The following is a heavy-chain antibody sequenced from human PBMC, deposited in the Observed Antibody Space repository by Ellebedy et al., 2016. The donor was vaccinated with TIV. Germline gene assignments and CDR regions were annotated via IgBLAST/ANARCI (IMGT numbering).Heavy chain of an antibody. CDR2: ISDSGDST. Sequence: GESLKISCAASGFTFSSCAMSWVRQAPGKGLEWVSTISDSGDSTYYADSVKGRFTISRDNSTNMLYLQMNSLRAEDTALYYSVKERDGGWDYWGQGTLVTVSS. V-gene: IGHV3-23*01. CDR3: VKERDGGWDY. J-gene: IGHJ4*02. CDR1: GFTFSSCA. D-gene: IGHD6-19*01.